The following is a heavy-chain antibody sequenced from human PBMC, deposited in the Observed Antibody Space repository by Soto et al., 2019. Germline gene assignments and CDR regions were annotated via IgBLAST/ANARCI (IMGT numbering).Heavy chain of an antibody. CDR3: TRDVYYYYISGYLGRIDSFDI. J-gene: IGHJ3*02. Sequence: QVQLQESGPGLVKPSQTLSLTFTVSGGSISIGDYYWSWIRQPPGKGMEWIGYIYYSGSTYYKPTHERRVPISVNTSKNQFAMKQSSVTAAETAVYYCTRDVYYYYISGYLGRIDSFDICGQGKMVTVSS. CDR1: GGSISIGDYY. CDR2: IYYSGST. V-gene: IGHV4-30-4*01. D-gene: IGHD3-22*01.